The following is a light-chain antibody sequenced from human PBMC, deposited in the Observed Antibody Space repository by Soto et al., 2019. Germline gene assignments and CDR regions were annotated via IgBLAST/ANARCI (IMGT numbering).Light chain of an antibody. CDR1: QSVSSF. V-gene: IGKV3-11*01. J-gene: IGKJ4*01. CDR3: QQRINWPLT. Sequence: EIVLTQSPATLSLSPGERATLSCKASQSVSSFLAWYQQKPGQAPRLLIYDVSSRATGSPTRFSGSGSGTDFTLTISSLDPEDFAVYYCQQRINWPLTFGGGTKVEIK. CDR2: DVS.